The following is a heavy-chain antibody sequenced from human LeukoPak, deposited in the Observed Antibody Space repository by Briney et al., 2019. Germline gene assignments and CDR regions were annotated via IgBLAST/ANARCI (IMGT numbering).Heavy chain of an antibody. CDR3: ARGGVPKLKTSHSSSSRRLDY. D-gene: IGHD6-6*01. Sequence: PSETLSLTCAVYGGSFSGYYWSWIRQPPGKGLEWIGEINHSGSTNYNPSLKSRVTISVDTSKNQFSLKLSSVTAADTAVYYCARGGVPKLKTSHSSSSRRLDYWGQGTLVTVSS. V-gene: IGHV4-34*01. CDR2: INHSGST. J-gene: IGHJ4*02. CDR1: GGSFSGYY.